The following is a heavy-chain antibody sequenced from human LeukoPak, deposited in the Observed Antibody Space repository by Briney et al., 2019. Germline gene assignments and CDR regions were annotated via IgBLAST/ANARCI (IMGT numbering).Heavy chain of an antibody. D-gene: IGHD5-12*01. Sequence: ASVKVSCKASGYTFTSYGISWGRQAPGQGLEWMGCISAYNGNTNYAQKLQGRVTMTTDTSQRPAYMELRSLRSDDTAVYYCARRATISANWFDPWGQGPLVTVSS. V-gene: IGHV1-18*01. CDR2: ISAYNGNT. CDR3: ARRATISANWFDP. J-gene: IGHJ5*02. CDR1: GYTFTSYG.